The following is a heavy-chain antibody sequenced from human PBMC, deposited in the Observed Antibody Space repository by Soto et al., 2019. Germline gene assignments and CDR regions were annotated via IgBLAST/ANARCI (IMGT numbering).Heavy chain of an antibody. V-gene: IGHV2-5*02. D-gene: IGHD3-9*01. CDR1: GFSLSTSGVG. CDR2: IYWDDSK. Sequence: QITLKESGPTLVRPTQTLTLTCAFSGFSLSTSGVGVGWIRQPPGKALEWLAVIYWDDSKHYSPSLRSRLTITKDTSKNQVVLTMTNLDPMDTGTCYGAHKGPEDWPLDYWGQGTLVTVSS. J-gene: IGHJ4*02. CDR3: AHKGPEDWPLDY.